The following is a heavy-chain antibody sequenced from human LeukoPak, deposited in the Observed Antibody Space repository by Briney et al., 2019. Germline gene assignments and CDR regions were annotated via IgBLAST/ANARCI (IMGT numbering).Heavy chain of an antibody. J-gene: IGHJ4*02. CDR1: GFSFSRYW. V-gene: IGHV3-7*01. Sequence: GGSLRLSCAASGFSFSRYWMSWVRQAPGKGLEWVANIKQDGSEKNYVESVKGRFTISRDNAKNSLYLQTNSLRAEDTAVYYCARAGQEWFGELGFDQWGQGTLVIVFS. CDR3: ARAGQEWFGELGFDQ. D-gene: IGHD3-10*01. CDR2: IKQDGSEK.